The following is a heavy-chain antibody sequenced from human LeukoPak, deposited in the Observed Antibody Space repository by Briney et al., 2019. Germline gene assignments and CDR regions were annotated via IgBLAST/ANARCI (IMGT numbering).Heavy chain of an antibody. D-gene: IGHD3-22*01. Sequence: SETLSLTCTVSGGSISSYYWSWIRQPPGKGLEWIRYIYYSGSTNYNPSLESRVTISVDTSKNQFSLKLSPVTAADTAVYYCARGGDYYDSSGYYYDYWGQGTLVTVSS. CDR2: IYYSGST. CDR3: ARGGDYYDSSGYYYDY. CDR1: GGSISSYY. J-gene: IGHJ4*02. V-gene: IGHV4-59*01.